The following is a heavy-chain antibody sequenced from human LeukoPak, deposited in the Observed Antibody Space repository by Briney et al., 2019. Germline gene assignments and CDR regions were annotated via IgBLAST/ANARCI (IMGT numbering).Heavy chain of an antibody. D-gene: IGHD4-11*01. CDR1: GFTFSSYA. Sequence: GGSLRLSCAASGFTFSSYAMSWIRQAPGKGLEWVSYINPSGSTIYYADSVKGRFTISRDNAKNSLYLQMNIVRAEDTAVYYCAREPAPYSDYYFDYWGQGTLVTVSS. CDR2: INPSGSTI. CDR3: AREPAPYSDYYFDY. V-gene: IGHV3-11*01. J-gene: IGHJ4*02.